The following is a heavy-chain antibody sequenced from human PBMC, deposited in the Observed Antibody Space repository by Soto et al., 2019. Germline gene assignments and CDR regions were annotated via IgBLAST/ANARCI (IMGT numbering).Heavy chain of an antibody. CDR1: GYTFTSYG. D-gene: IGHD3-3*01. Sequence: ASVKVSCKASGYTFTSYGISWVRQAPGQGLEWMGWISAYNGNTNYAQKLQGRVTMTTDTSTSTAYMELRSLRSDDTAVYYCARGSYDFWSGDYGMDVWGQGTTATVYS. V-gene: IGHV1-18*01. CDR2: ISAYNGNT. J-gene: IGHJ6*02. CDR3: ARGSYDFWSGDYGMDV.